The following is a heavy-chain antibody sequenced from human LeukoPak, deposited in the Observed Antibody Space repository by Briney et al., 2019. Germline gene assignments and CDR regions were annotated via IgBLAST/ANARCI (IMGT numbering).Heavy chain of an antibody. CDR1: GYSISSDYY. V-gene: IGHV4-38-2*01. D-gene: IGHD3-16*02. CDR3: ARKGPTMITFGGVIAPPFDY. J-gene: IGHJ4*02. Sequence: SETLSLTCAVSGYSISSDYYWGWIRQPPGKGLEWIGNIYHSGSTYYNPSLKSRVTISVDTSKNQFSLKLGSVTAADTAVYYCARKGPTMITFGGVIAPPFDYWGQGTLVTVSS. CDR2: IYHSGST.